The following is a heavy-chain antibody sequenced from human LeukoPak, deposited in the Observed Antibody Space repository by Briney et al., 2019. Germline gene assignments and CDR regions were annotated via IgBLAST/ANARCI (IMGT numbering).Heavy chain of an antibody. V-gene: IGHV3-23*01. CDR1: GFTLSTYA. D-gene: IGHD2-2*01. CDR3: AKDLGGLGYCSSTSCYPSGDY. Sequence: GGSLRLSCAASGFTLSTYAMGWVRQAPGRGLEWVSSISVSGGTTYYADSVKGRFTISRDGSKNTLYLQMNSLRAEDTAVYYCAKDLGGLGYCSSTSCYPSGDYWGQGTLVTVSS. J-gene: IGHJ4*02. CDR2: ISVSGGTT.